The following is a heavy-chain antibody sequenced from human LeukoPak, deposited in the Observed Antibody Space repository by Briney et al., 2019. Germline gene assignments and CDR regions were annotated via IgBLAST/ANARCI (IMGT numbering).Heavy chain of an antibody. CDR3: AREVVATMYFDY. V-gene: IGHV4-39*07. J-gene: IGHJ4*02. Sequence: SETLSLTCTVSGGSISSSSYYWGWIRQPPGKGLEWIGSIYYSGSTYYNPSLKSRVTISVDASKNQFSLKLSSVTAADTAVYYCAREVVATMYFDYWGQGTLVTVSS. CDR1: GGSISSSSYY. D-gene: IGHD5-12*01. CDR2: IYYSGST.